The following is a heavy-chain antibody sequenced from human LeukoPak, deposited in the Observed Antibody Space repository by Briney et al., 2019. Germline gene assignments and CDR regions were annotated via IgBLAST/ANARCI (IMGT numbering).Heavy chain of an antibody. Sequence: ASVRVSCKASGYIFINYYIHWVRQDPGQGLEWMGIVDCDEGTASYAQKFEGRVTITRDTSTSTVYLDLTGLKSDDTAVYFCTRADNQDFDSWGQGTLVTVSS. CDR3: TRADNQDFDS. D-gene: IGHD5-24*01. CDR2: VDCDEGTA. J-gene: IGHJ4*02. V-gene: IGHV1-46*01. CDR1: GYIFINYY.